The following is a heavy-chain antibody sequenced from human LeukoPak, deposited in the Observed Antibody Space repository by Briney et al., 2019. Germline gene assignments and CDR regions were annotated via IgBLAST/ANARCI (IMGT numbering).Heavy chain of an antibody. Sequence: GGSLRLSCVTSGFTFSNHAMHWVRQGPGKGLEWVAVISDDGRSKFYAHPVKGRFTISRDNSKNTLFLQINSLRPEDTAVYYCARVDDLDAFDIWGQGTLVTVSS. CDR1: GFTFSNHA. V-gene: IGHV3-30*04. CDR3: ARVDDLDAFDI. D-gene: IGHD2-2*03. CDR2: ISDDGRSK. J-gene: IGHJ3*02.